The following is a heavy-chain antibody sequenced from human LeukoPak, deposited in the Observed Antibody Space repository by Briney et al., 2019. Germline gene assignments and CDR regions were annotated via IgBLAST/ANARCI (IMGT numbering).Heavy chain of an antibody. J-gene: IGHJ4*02. D-gene: IGHD2-8*01. CDR1: GGSISSYY. CDR3: AREDRYCTNGVCYYFDY. CDR2: IYYSGST. V-gene: IGHV4-59*01. Sequence: PSETLSLTCTVSGGSISSYYWSWIRQPPGKGLEWIGYIYYSGSTNYNPSLKSRVTISVDTSKNQFSLKLISVTAADTAVYYCAREDRYCTNGVCYYFDYWGQGTLVTVSS.